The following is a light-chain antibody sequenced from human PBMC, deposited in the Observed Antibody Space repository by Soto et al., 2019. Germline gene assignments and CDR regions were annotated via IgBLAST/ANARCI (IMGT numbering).Light chain of an antibody. CDR3: MQALQTPPT. V-gene: IGKV2-28*01. Sequence: DIVMTQSPLSLPVTPGEPASISCRSSRSLLYSNGYNYLNWYLQKPGQSPQLLIYLGSNRASGVPDRFSGSGSGTDFSLKISRVEAEDVGVYYCMQALQTPPTFGQGTKVVIK. CDR1: RSLLYSNGYNY. J-gene: IGKJ1*01. CDR2: LGS.